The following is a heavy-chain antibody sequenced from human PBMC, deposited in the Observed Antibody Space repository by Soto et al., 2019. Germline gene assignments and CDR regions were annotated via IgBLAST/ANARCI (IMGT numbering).Heavy chain of an antibody. J-gene: IGHJ6*02. CDR3: ATAIPPTYYGPGMDV. CDR1: GGTFSSYA. V-gene: IGHV1-69*13. CDR2: IIPIFGTA. D-gene: IGHD3-10*01. Sequence: SVKVSCKASGGTFSSYAISWVRQAPGQGLEWMGGIIPIFGTANYAQKFQGRVTITEDESTSTAYMELSSLRSEDTAVYYCATAIPPTYYGPGMDVWGQGTTVTVSS.